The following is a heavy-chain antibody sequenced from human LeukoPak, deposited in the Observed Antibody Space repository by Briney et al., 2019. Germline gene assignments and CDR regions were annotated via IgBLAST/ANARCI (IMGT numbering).Heavy chain of an antibody. D-gene: IGHD3-22*01. CDR3: ARDIGPNYYDSSGIRNY. Sequence: HSGGSLRLSCAASGFTFDDYAMHWVRQAPGKGLEWVSYISSSSSTIYYADSVKGRFTISRDNAKNSLYLQMNSLGAEDTAVYYCARDIGPNYYDSSGIRNYWGQGTLVTVSS. CDR1: GFTFDDYA. CDR2: ISSSSSTI. V-gene: IGHV3-48*01. J-gene: IGHJ4*02.